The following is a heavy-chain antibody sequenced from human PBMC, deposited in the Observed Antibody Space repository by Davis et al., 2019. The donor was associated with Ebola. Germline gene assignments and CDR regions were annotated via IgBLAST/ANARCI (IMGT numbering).Heavy chain of an antibody. CDR1: GVSISRYY. CDR3: SERGSSV. V-gene: IGHV4-59*03. J-gene: IGHJ4*02. D-gene: IGHD3-10*01. Sequence: PSETLSLTCTVSGVSISRYYWSWIRQPPGKRLEWIGSIYYTGNAYYNSSLASRATISVDTSKNQFSLKLTSVTAADTAMYYCSERGSSVWGQGTLVTVSS. CDR2: IYYTGNA.